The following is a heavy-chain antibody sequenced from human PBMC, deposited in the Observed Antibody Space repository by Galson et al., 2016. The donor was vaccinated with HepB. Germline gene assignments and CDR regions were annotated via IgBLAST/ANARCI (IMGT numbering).Heavy chain of an antibody. V-gene: IGHV4-34*01. D-gene: IGHD6-25*01. Sequence: SETLSLTCGVYGGSFRNYYWSWIRQSPGKGLEWIGEVNHRGITNYNPALQSRVTVSLDTSKNQFSLTLTSVTAADRAVYYCARRAAAGTRVFDNWGQGILVAGSS. CDR3: ARRAAAGTRVFDN. CDR2: VNHRGIT. J-gene: IGHJ4*02. CDR1: GGSFRNYY.